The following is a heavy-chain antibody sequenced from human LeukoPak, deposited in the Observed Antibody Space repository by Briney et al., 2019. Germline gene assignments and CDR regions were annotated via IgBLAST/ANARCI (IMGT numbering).Heavy chain of an antibody. CDR3: AILRHSSGWYSDC. Sequence: SETLSLTCTVSGGSISSSSYYWGWVRQPPGKGLEWIGSIYYGGRTYYDPSLKSRVTISVDTSRNQCSLKLSSVTAADTAVYYCAILRHSSGWYSDCWGQGTLVTVAS. J-gene: IGHJ4*02. CDR1: GGSISSSSYY. V-gene: IGHV4-39*01. D-gene: IGHD6-19*01. CDR2: IYYGGRT.